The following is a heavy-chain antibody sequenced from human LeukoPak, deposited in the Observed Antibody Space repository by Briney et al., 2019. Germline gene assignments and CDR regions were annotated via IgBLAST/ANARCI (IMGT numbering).Heavy chain of an antibody. J-gene: IGHJ4*02. CDR2: MNPNSGGT. D-gene: IGHD4-23*01. Sequence: ASVKVSCKASGYTFTSYDVNWVRQATGQGLEWMGWMNPNSGGTNYAQKFQGRVTMTRDTSISTAYMELSRLRSDDTAVYYCARDGVTPNYWGQGTLVTVSS. CDR1: GYTFTSYD. CDR3: ARDGVTPNY. V-gene: IGHV1-2*02.